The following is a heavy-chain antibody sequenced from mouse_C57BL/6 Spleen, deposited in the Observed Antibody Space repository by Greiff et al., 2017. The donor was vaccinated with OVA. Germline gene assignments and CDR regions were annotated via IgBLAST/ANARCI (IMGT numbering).Heavy chain of an antibody. Sequence: VQLVESGAELVKPGASVKLSCKASGYTFTEYTIHWVKQRSGQGLEWIGWFYPGSGSIKYNEKFKDKATLTADKSSSTVYMELSRLTSEDSAVYFCARHEDGGYYVNWYFDVWGTGTTVTVSS. CDR2: FYPGSGSI. CDR3: ARHEDGGYYVNWYFDV. J-gene: IGHJ1*03. CDR1: GYTFTEYT. D-gene: IGHD2-3*01. V-gene: IGHV1-62-2*01.